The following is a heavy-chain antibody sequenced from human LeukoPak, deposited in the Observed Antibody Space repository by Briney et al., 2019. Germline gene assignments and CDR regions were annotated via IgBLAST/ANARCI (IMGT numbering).Heavy chain of an antibody. CDR2: IYSGGST. D-gene: IGHD5-24*01. CDR1: GFTVSSNY. CDR3: AREDGYNGVWAFDI. Sequence: GGSLRLSCAASGFTVSSNYMSWVRQAPGKGLEWVSVIYSGGSTYYADSVKGRFTISRDNSKNTLYLQMNSLRAEDTAVYYSAREDGYNGVWAFDIWGQGTMVTVSS. V-gene: IGHV3-53*01. J-gene: IGHJ3*02.